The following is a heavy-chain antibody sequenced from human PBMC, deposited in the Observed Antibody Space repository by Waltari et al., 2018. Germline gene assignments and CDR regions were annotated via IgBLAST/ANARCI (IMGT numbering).Heavy chain of an antibody. CDR1: GFPFSSYR. Sequence: EVQLVASGGGLVKPGGSLRLSCAASGFPFSSYRLNWVLRAPGKGLGWVSSIMSSSSYNTYADSVKGRFTISREKGKNSLYLQMNSLGAEDTAVYYCARDPWGSYRHGEVWGQGTLVTVSS. V-gene: IGHV3-21*01. J-gene: IGHJ4*02. CDR3: ARDPWGSYRHGEV. D-gene: IGHD3-16*02. CDR2: IMSSSSYN.